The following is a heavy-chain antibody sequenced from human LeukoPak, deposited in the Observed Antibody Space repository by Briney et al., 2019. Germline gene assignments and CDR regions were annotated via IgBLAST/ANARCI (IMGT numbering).Heavy chain of an antibody. D-gene: IGHD1-26*01. V-gene: IGHV4-34*01. Sequence: SETLSLTCAVYGGSFSGYYWSWIRQPPGKGLEWTGSIYYSGSTYYNPSLKSRVTISVDTSKNQFSLKLSSVTAADTAVYYCARGSGFYGMDVWGQGTTVTVSS. CDR2: IYYSGST. CDR3: ARGSGFYGMDV. J-gene: IGHJ6*02. CDR1: GGSFSGYY.